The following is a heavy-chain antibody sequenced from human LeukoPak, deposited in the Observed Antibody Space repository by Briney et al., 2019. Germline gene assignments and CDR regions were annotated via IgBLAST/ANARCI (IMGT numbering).Heavy chain of an antibody. D-gene: IGHD3-22*01. CDR2: INPNSGGT. V-gene: IGHV1-2*02. Sequence: ASVEVSCKASGYAFTGYYMHWVRQAPGQGLEWMGWINPNSGGTNYAQKFQGRVTMTRDTSISTAYMELSRLRSDDTAVYYCARTMDSSGHYRWGIAYWGQGTLVTVSS. J-gene: IGHJ4*02. CDR3: ARTMDSSGHYRWGIAY. CDR1: GYAFTGYY.